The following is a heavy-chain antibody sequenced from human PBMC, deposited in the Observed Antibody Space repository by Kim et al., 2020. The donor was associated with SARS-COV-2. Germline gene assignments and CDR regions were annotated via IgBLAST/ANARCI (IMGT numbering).Heavy chain of an antibody. CDR2: ISGSGGST. J-gene: IGHJ4*02. CDR3: SRTPISYGTDSSGYYQYFDY. CDR1: GFPFSSSA. D-gene: IGHD3-22*01. V-gene: IGHV3-23*01. Sequence: GGSLRLSCAASGFPFSSSAMSWVRQAPGKGLEWVSAISGSGGSTYYADSVKGRFTISRDNSKNTLYLQMNSLRAEDTAVYYCSRTPISYGTDSSGYYQYFDYWGQGTLVTVSS.